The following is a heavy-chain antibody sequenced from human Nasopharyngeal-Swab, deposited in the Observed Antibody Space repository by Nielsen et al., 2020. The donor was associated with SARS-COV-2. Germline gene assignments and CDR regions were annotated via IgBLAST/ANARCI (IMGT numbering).Heavy chain of an antibody. CDR2: ISYSGST. V-gene: IGHV4-59*08. J-gene: IGHJ4*02. CDR3: TRRTLSSSGYYFDY. CDR1: GVSISSYY. D-gene: IGHD2-2*01. Sequence: SETLSLTCTVSGVSISSYYWPWIRQPPGKGLECIGYISYSGSTNYHPSLKSRVTISVDTSKNQFSLKLSSVPAADTAVYYCTRRTLSSSGYYFDYWGQGTLVTVSS.